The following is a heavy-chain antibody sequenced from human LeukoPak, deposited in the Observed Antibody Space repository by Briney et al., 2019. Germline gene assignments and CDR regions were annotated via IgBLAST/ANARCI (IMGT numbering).Heavy chain of an antibody. V-gene: IGHV1-18*01. CDR2: NSAHDGNT. CDR3: ARDGYFDL. J-gene: IGHJ2*01. Sequence: ASVKVSSKASGYTFTSYGIGWVRQAPGQGLEWMGWNSAHDGNTNYAQKLQGRVTMTTDTPTSTAYMELRSLRSDDTAVYYCARDGYFDLWGRGTLVTVSS. CDR1: GYTFTSYG.